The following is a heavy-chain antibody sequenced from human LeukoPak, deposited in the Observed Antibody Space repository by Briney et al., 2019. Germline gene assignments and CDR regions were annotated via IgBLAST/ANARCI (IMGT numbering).Heavy chain of an antibody. V-gene: IGHV3-23*01. Sequence: GGSLRLSCEASGFTFSNYAMTWVRQAPGKGLEWVSSIRGSGASSFYADSVKGRFAMSRDNSKSTLYLQMNSLRVGDTAVYYCGRDPNGDYVGAFDFGGQGTLVTVSS. D-gene: IGHD4-17*01. CDR2: IRGSGASS. CDR3: GRDPNGDYVGAFDF. CDR1: GFTFSNYA. J-gene: IGHJ3*01.